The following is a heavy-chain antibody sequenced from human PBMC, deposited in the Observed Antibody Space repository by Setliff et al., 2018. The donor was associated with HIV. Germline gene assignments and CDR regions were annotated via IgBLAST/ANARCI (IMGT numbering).Heavy chain of an antibody. CDR3: ARGPVVGLDS. CDR2: IHHSGST. J-gene: IGHJ4*02. CDR1: GGSISSNSYY. D-gene: IGHD2-15*01. V-gene: IGHV4-39*07. Sequence: SETLSLTCTVSGGSISSNSYYWSWVRQPPGKGLEWIGEIHHSGSTNNNPSLKSRVTISLAASKNQFSLKLRSVTVADTAVYFCARGPVVGLDSWGQGTLVTVSS.